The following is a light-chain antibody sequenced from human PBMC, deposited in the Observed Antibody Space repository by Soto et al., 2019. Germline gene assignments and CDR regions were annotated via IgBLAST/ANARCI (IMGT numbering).Light chain of an antibody. J-gene: IGLJ3*02. V-gene: IGLV3-1*01. CDR2: KDS. CDR3: QAWDSSTVV. CDR1: KLGDKY. Sequence: SSKLIQPPSVSVSPGQTASITCSGDKLGDKYACWYQQKPGQSPVMVIYKDSRRPSGIPERFSGSNSGNTATLTISGTQAMDEADYYCQAWDSSTVVFGGGTKLTVL.